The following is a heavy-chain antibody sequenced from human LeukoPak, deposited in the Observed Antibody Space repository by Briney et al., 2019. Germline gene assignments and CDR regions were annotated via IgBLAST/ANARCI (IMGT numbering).Heavy chain of an antibody. CDR2: IKQDGSEK. CDR1: GFTFSSYW. J-gene: IGHJ4*02. V-gene: IGHV3-7*01. CDR3: AREGAVAGTGIDY. Sequence: GGSLRLSCAASGFTFSSYWMSWVRQAPGKGLEWVANIKQDGSEKYYVDSVKGRFTTSRDNAKNSLYLQMNSLRAEDTAVYYCAREGAVAGTGIDYWGQGTLVTVSS. D-gene: IGHD6-19*01.